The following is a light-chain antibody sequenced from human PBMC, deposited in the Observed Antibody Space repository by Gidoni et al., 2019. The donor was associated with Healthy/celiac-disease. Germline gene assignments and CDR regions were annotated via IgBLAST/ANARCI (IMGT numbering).Light chain of an antibody. CDR3: QAWDSSTLVV. CDR2: QDN. V-gene: IGLV3-1*01. CDR1: KLGDKY. Sequence: SYELTQPPSVSVSPGQTASITCSGDKLGDKYACWYQQKPGQSPVLVIYQDNKRPSGIPERLSGSNSGNTATLTISGTQAMDEADYYCQAWDSSTLVVFGGGTKLTVL. J-gene: IGLJ2*01.